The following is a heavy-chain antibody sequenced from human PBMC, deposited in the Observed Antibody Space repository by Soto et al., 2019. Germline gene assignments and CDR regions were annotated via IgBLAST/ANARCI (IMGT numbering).Heavy chain of an antibody. CDR2: IIPIFGTA. V-gene: IGHV1-69*06. Sequence: QVQLVQSGAEVKKPGSSVKVSCKASGGTFSSYAISWVRQAPGQGLEWMGGIIPIFGTANYTQKFQGRVTITADKSTSTAYMELSSLRSEDTAVYYCARLLLWFGEFYYGMDVWGQGTTVTVSS. D-gene: IGHD3-10*01. CDR1: GGTFSSYA. CDR3: ARLLLWFGEFYYGMDV. J-gene: IGHJ6*02.